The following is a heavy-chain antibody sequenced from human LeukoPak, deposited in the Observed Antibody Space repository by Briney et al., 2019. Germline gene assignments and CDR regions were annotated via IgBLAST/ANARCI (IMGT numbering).Heavy chain of an antibody. Sequence: SETLSLTCAVYGGSFSGYYWSWIRQPPGKGLEWIGEINHSGSTNYNPSLKSRVTISVDTSKNQFSLKLSSVTAADTAVYYCARTYSSGWYLQHWFDPWAREPWSPSPQ. D-gene: IGHD6-19*01. V-gene: IGHV4-34*01. CDR3: ARTYSSGWYLQHWFDP. J-gene: IGHJ5*02. CDR1: GGSFSGYY. CDR2: INHSGST.